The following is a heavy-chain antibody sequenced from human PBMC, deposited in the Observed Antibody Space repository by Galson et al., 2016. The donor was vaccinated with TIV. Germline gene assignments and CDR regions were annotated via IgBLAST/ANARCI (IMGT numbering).Heavy chain of an antibody. V-gene: IGHV3-23*01. J-gene: IGHJ6*02. CDR1: GFTFSSYA. CDR3: AQHFTRYFVSYGGLDV. CDR2: IRGRGISK. Sequence: SLRLSCAASGFTFSSYAMGWVRQVPGKGLEWVSTIRGRGISKYYADSVKGRFTISRDNSKSTVYLRMDSLRAEDTAKYYCAQHFTRYFVSYGGLDVWGQGTTVTGS. D-gene: IGHD3-9*01.